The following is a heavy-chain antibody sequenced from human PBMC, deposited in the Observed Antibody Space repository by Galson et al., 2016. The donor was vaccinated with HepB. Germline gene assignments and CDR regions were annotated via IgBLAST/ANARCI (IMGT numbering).Heavy chain of an antibody. D-gene: IGHD5-12*01. Sequence: SLRLSCAASGFSFSNYDMYWVRQAPGKGLEWVSSIYTAGDTYYEDSVEGRFTASRENAKDSLYLQMNSLRAGDTAVYYCARDGGYSGYDAYGLDVWGKGTTVTVSS. CDR3: ARDGGYSGYDAYGLDV. J-gene: IGHJ6*04. CDR2: IYTAGDT. V-gene: IGHV3-13*01. CDR1: GFSFSNYD.